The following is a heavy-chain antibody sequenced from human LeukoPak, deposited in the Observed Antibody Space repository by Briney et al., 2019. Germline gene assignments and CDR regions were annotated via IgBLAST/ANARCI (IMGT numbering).Heavy chain of an antibody. Sequence: SETLSLTCTVSGGSISSSSYYWGWIRQPPGKGLEWIGSIYYSGSTYYNPSFKSRVTISVDTSKNQFSLKLSSVTAADTAVYYCAPTNFRGFWSGYYNWFDPWGQGTLVTVSS. D-gene: IGHD3-3*01. V-gene: IGHV4-39*01. CDR2: IYYSGST. CDR3: APTNFRGFWSGYYNWFDP. J-gene: IGHJ5*02. CDR1: GGSISSSSYY.